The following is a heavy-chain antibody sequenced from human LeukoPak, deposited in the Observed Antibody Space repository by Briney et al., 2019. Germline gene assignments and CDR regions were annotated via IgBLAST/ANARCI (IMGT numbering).Heavy chain of an antibody. D-gene: IGHD6-19*01. CDR2: ISWNSGSI. J-gene: IGHJ4*02. V-gene: IGHV3-9*01. CDR1: GFTFDDYA. CDR3: AKDIGRIAVAGRGFDY. Sequence: GRSLRLSCVASGFTFDDYAMHWVRQAPGKGLEWVSGISWNSGSIGYADSVKGRFTISRDNAKNSLYLQMNSLRAEDTALYYCAKDIGRIAVAGRGFDYWGQGTLVTVSS.